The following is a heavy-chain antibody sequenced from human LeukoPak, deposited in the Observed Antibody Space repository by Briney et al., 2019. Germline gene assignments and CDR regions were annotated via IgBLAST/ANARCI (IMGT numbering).Heavy chain of an antibody. J-gene: IGHJ5*02. D-gene: IGHD6-19*01. Sequence: ASVNVSCKASGYSFTAYYIFWVRQAPGQGLEWMGWIKASSGAAKSAQKFQDRVTMTRDSSISTVYMEVTRLRSDDTAVYSCARGGSGWSYPSLDPWGQGTLVTVTS. CDR3: ARGGSGWSYPSLDP. CDR2: IKASSGAA. V-gene: IGHV1-2*02. CDR1: GYSFTAYY.